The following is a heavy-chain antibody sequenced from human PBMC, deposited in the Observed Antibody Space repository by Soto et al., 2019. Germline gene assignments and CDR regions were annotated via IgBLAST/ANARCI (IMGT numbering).Heavy chain of an antibody. CDR2: ISYDGSNK. V-gene: IGHV3-30-3*02. J-gene: IGHJ5*02. Sequence: GWSLGLACAASGFSFSSSVMDWLCQNTGKGLEWVAVISYDGSNKYYADSVKGRFTISRDNSKNTLYMQMSSLRSEDTAMYFCAGGGAGSGPFTWELPDLWGQGTLVTVSS. CDR1: GFSFSSSV. D-gene: IGHD1-26*01. CDR3: AGGGAGSGPFTWELPDL.